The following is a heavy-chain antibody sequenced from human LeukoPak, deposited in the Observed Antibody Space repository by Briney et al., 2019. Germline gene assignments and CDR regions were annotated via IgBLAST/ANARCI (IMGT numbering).Heavy chain of an antibody. V-gene: IGHV4-34*01. D-gene: IGHD4-23*01. Sequence: SETLSLTCAVYGGSFSGYYWSWIRQPPGKGLEWIGEINHSGSTNYNPSLESRVTISVDTSKNQFSLELSSVTAADTAVYYCARYSYGGNSETLDYWGQGTLVTVSS. CDR1: GGSFSGYY. CDR2: INHSGST. CDR3: ARYSYGGNSETLDY. J-gene: IGHJ4*02.